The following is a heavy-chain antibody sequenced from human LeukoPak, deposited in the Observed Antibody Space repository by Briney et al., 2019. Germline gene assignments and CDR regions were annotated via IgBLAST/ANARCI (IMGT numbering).Heavy chain of an antibody. CDR3: ARELRRTTTAYYYFYMDV. Sequence: SVKVSCKASGYTFTSYGISWVRQAPGQGLEWMGGIIPIFGTANYAQKFQGRVTITADESTSTAYMELSSLRSEDTAVYYCARELRRTTTAYYYFYMDVWGKGTTVTVSS. CDR2: IIPIFGTA. D-gene: IGHD1-14*01. V-gene: IGHV1-69*13. CDR1: GYTFTSYG. J-gene: IGHJ6*03.